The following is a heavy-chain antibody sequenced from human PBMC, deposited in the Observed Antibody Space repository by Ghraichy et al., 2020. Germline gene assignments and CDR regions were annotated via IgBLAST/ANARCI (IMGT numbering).Heavy chain of an antibody. J-gene: IGHJ6*02. Sequence: GESLNISCAASGFRFDDCAMHWVRQLPGKGLEWVALISGDSSKVYYADSVRGRFTISRDNSNKSLYLQMSSLRTEDTALYYCVKEWGISYSSYHFDGMDIWGQGTTVTVSS. V-gene: IGHV3-43*02. D-gene: IGHD2-21*01. CDR3: VKEWGISYSSYHFDGMDI. CDR2: ISGDSSKV. CDR1: GFRFDDCA.